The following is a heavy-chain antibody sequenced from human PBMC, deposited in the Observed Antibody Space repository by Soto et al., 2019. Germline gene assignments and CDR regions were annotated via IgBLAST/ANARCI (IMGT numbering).Heavy chain of an antibody. J-gene: IGHJ4*02. CDR3: ARRRSVGSRTIFDS. V-gene: IGHV3-7*01. CDR2: INEDGSDK. CDR1: GFTFSSYW. D-gene: IGHD2-15*01. Sequence: EVQLVESGGGLVQPGGSLRLSCAASGFTFSSYWMNWVRQAPGKGLEWVTNINEDGSDKYYVDSVKGRFTISRDNVKNSLYLQMDSLRAEDTAVYYCARRRSVGSRTIFDSWGQGTLVTVSS.